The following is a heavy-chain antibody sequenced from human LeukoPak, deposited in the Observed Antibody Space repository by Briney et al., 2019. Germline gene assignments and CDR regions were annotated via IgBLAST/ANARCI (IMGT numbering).Heavy chain of an antibody. CDR3: ARVAIFGVEVKGGGDY. Sequence: ASVKVSCKASGYTFTGYYMHWVRQAPGQGLEWMGWIIPNSGGTNYAQKFQGRVTMTRDTSISTAYMELSRLRSDDTAVYYCARVAIFGVEVKGGGDYWGQGTLVTVSS. D-gene: IGHD3-3*01. CDR2: IIPNSGGT. V-gene: IGHV1-2*02. J-gene: IGHJ4*02. CDR1: GYTFTGYY.